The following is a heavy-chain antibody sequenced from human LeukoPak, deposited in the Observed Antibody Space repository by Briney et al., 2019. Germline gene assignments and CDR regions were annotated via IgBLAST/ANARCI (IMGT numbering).Heavy chain of an antibody. D-gene: IGHD1-26*01. V-gene: IGHV4-34*01. CDR3: ARSRRSYYFDY. CDR1: GGSFSGYY. J-gene: IGHJ4*02. CDR2: INHSGST. Sequence: SETLSLTCAVYGGSFSGYYWSWIRQPPGKGLEWIGEINHSGSTNYNPSLKSRVTISVDTSKNQFSLKLSSVTAADTAVYYCARSRRSYYFDYWGQGTLVTVS.